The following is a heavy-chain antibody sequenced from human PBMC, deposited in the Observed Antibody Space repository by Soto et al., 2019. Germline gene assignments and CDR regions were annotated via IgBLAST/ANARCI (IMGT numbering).Heavy chain of an antibody. CDR2: FYSSGSI. CDR3: ARMYSSGSGWFHP. D-gene: IGHD6-19*01. V-gene: IGHV4-31*03. CDR1: GYSITAGGYY. Sequence: LSLTCFVSGYSITAGGYYWSWIRHHPGKGLEWIGSFYSSGSIIYNPSLRSRVSISGDTSSNQFSMSLTSVTAADTARYYCARMYSSGSGWFHPWGQGTLVTVSS. J-gene: IGHJ5*02.